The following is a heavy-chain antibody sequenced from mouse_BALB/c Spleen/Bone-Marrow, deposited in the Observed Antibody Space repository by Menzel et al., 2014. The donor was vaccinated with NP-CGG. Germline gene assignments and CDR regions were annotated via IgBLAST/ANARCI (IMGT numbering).Heavy chain of an antibody. D-gene: IGHD1-1*01. CDR3: VLRWFAY. V-gene: IGHV5-4*02. CDR1: GFTFXDYY. J-gene: IGHJ3*01. CDR2: ISDGGSYT. Sequence: EVKLQESGGGLVKPGGSLKLSCAASGFTFXDYYMYWVRQTPEKRLEWVATISDGGSYTYYPDSVKGRFTISRDNAKNNLSLQMSNLKSEDTAMYYGVLRWFAYWGQGTLVTVSA.